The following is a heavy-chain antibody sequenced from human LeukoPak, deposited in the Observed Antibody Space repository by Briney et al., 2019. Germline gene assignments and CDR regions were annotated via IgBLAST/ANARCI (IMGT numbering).Heavy chain of an antibody. V-gene: IGHV3-23*01. D-gene: IGHD6-13*01. CDR1: GFTFSSYA. CDR3: AKGRPYSSSWYYFDY. J-gene: IGHJ4*02. Sequence: PGGSLRLSCAASGFTFSSYAMSWVRQAPGKGLEWVSAISGSGGSTYCADSVKGRFTISRDNSKNTLYLQMNSLRAEDTAVYYCAKGRPYSSSWYYFDYWGQGTLVTVSS. CDR2: ISGSGGST.